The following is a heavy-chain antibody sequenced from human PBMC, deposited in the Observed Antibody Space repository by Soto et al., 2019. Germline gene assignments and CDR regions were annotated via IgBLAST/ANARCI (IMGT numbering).Heavy chain of an antibody. V-gene: IGHV3-23*01. J-gene: IGHJ5*02. D-gene: IGHD4-17*01. CDR1: GFTFSSYA. CDR3: ARDHHGANWFDP. CDR2: ISGSGGST. Sequence: GGSLRLSCAASGFTFSSYAMSWVRQAPGKGLEWVSAISGSGGSTYYADSVKGRFTISRDNSKNTLYLQMNSLRSEDTAVYYCARDHHGANWFDPWGQGTLVTVSS.